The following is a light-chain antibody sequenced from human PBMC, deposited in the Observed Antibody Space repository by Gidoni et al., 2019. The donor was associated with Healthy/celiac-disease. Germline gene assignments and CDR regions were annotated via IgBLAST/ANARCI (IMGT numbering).Light chain of an antibody. CDR1: QSVSST. V-gene: IGKV3-15*01. Sequence: EIVMTQSSATLSVSPGERATPSCRASQSVSSTLAWYPQKPGQAPRLLIYGASTRATGIPARFSGSGSGTEFTLTISSLQSEEFAVYYCQQYNNWRPTFGQGTKVEIK. CDR3: QQYNNWRPT. CDR2: GAS. J-gene: IGKJ1*01.